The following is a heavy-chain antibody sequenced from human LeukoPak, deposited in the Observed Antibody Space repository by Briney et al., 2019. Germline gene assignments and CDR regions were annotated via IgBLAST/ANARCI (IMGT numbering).Heavy chain of an antibody. CDR1: GYSISSGYY. CDR2: IYHSGST. V-gene: IGHV4-38-2*02. CDR3: ARDSTVLWFGERREYYFDY. Sequence: SETLSLTCTVSGYSISSGYYWGWIRQPPGKGLEWIGSIYHSGSTYYNPSLKSRVTISVDTSKNQFSLKLSSVTAADTAVYYCARDSTVLWFGERREYYFDYWGQGTLVTVSS. J-gene: IGHJ4*02. D-gene: IGHD3-10*01.